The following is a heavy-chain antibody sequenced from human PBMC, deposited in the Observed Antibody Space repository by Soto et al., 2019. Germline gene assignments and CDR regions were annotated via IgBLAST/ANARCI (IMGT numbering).Heavy chain of an antibody. CDR2: ISYDGSNK. J-gene: IGHJ6*02. V-gene: IGHV3-30-3*01. D-gene: IGHD2-21*02. Sequence: QVQLVESGGGVVQPGRSLRLSCAASGFTFSSYAMHWVRQAPGKGLEWVAVISYDGSNKYYADSVKGRFTISRDNSKNTLYLQMNSLRAEDTAVYYCARGGYCGGDCYRYYYYGMDVWAKGPRSPSP. CDR1: GFTFSSYA. CDR3: ARGGYCGGDCYRYYYYGMDV.